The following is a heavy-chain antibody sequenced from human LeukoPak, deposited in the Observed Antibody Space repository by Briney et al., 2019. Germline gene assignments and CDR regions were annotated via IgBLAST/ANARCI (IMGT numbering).Heavy chain of an antibody. CDR3: ARALYPASNDAFDI. CDR1: GFTFSSYS. V-gene: IGHV3-48*01. D-gene: IGHD3-16*01. Sequence: GGSLRLSCAASGFTFSSYSMNWVRQAPGKGLEWVSYISSSSSTIYYADSVKGRFTISRDNAKNSLYLQMNSLRAEDTAVYYCARALYPASNDAFDIWGRGTMVTVSS. CDR2: ISSSSSTI. J-gene: IGHJ3*02.